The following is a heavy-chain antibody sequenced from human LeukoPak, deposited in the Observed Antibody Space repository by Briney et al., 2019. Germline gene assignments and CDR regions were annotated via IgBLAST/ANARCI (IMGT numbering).Heavy chain of an antibody. CDR3: VTQGRSTKLGI. CDR1: GFTFSSFD. J-gene: IGHJ3*02. D-gene: IGHD2-2*01. Sequence: GGSLRLSCAASGFTFSSFDMNWVRQAPGKGLEWISYISSSGSPIYYADSVKGRFTISRNNAKNSLYLQMNSLRAEDTAVYYCVTQGRSTKLGIWGQGTMVTVSS. V-gene: IGHV3-48*03. CDR2: ISSSGSPI.